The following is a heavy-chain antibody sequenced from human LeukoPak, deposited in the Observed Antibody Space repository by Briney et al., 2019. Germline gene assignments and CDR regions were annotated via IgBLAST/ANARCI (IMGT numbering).Heavy chain of an antibody. Sequence: SVKVSCKASGGTFSSYAISWVRQAPGQGLEWMGRIIPIFGIANYAQKFQGRVTTTADKSTSTAYMELSSLRSEDTAVYYCAKKSSVVVTAGDAFDIWGQGTMVTVSS. CDR1: GGTFSSYA. CDR3: AKKSSVVVTAGDAFDI. CDR2: IIPIFGIA. J-gene: IGHJ3*02. V-gene: IGHV1-69*04. D-gene: IGHD2-21*02.